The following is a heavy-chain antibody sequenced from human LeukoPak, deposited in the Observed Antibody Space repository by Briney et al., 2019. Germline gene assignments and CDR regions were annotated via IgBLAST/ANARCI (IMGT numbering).Heavy chain of an antibody. Sequence: RTGRSLRLSCAASGFTFSSYGMHWVRQAPGKGLEWVAVIWYDGSNKYYADSVKGRFTISRDNSKNTLYLQMNSLRAEDTAVYHCARENLEFDYWGQGTLVTVSS. V-gene: IGHV3-33*01. D-gene: IGHD1-1*01. CDR3: ARENLEFDY. CDR2: IWYDGSNK. CDR1: GFTFSSYG. J-gene: IGHJ4*02.